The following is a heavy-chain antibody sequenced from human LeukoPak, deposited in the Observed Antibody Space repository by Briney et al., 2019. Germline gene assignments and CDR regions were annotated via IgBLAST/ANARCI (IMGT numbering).Heavy chain of an antibody. CDR2: ISGSGDST. CDR3: AKVLEVTHRGYQGCFDY. Sequence: GGTLRLSCAASGFTFSSYGMSWVRQAPGKGLEWVSAISGSGDSTYYADSVKGRFTISRDNSKNTLYLQMNSLRAEDTAVYYCAKVLEVTHRGYQGCFDYWGQGTLVTVSS. J-gene: IGHJ4*02. V-gene: IGHV3-23*01. D-gene: IGHD5-12*01. CDR1: GFTFSSYG.